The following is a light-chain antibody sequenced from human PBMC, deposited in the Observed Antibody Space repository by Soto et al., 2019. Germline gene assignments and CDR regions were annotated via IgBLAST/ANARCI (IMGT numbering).Light chain of an antibody. V-gene: IGKV3-15*01. CDR3: HQRYIWPRVT. J-gene: IGKJ5*01. CDR1: QSVSSK. Sequence: EIEMTQSPASLSVSPGERATLSCRASQSVSSKLAWYQPTPGQAPRLLIYGASTRATGIPARFSGSGSGTEFTLTISSLEPEAFAVYFCHQRYIWPRVTCGQGTRLEIK. CDR2: GAS.